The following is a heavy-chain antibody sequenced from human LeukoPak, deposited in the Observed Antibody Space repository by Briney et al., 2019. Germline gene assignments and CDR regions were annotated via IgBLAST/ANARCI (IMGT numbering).Heavy chain of an antibody. V-gene: IGHV4-4*02. Sequence: SGTLSLTCTVSGDSINSLDLWSWVRQPPGKGLEWIGEMYLSGTTHSNPSVKSRVTISIDKSKNRFFLNLSSVTAADTAVYYCAGLVGRYSSGLYYYYFDYWGQGTLVTVSS. CDR2: MYLSGTT. CDR1: GDSINSLDL. J-gene: IGHJ4*02. CDR3: AGLVGRYSSGLYYYYFDY. D-gene: IGHD3-22*01.